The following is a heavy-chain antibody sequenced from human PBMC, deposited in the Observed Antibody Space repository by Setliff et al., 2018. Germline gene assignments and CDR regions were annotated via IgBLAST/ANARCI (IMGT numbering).Heavy chain of an antibody. J-gene: IGHJ4*02. D-gene: IGHD1-26*01. CDR2: INPDSGVT. CDR3: ARRGYSGSYDFDY. V-gene: IGHV1-2*07. Sequence: ASVKVSCKASGYTFTGYYMHWVRQAPGQGLEWMGWINPDSGVTNYTHEFQGRVTMTRDTSINTAYLELSRLRSDDTAVYYCARRGYSGSYDFDYWGQGTLVTVSS. CDR1: GYTFTGYY.